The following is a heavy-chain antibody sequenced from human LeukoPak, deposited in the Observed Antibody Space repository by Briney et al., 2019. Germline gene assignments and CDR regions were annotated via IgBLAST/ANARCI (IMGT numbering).Heavy chain of an antibody. J-gene: IGHJ4*02. CDR2: IYYSGST. D-gene: IGHD3-9*01. V-gene: IGHV4-59*01. CDR3: ARADYDILTAQYYFDY. CDR1: GGSISSYY. Sequence: PSETLSLTCTVSGGSISSYYWSWIRQPPGKGLEWIGYIYYSGSTNYNPSLKSRVTISVDTSKNQFSLKLSSVTAADTAVYYCARADYDILTAQYYFDYRGQGTLVTVSS.